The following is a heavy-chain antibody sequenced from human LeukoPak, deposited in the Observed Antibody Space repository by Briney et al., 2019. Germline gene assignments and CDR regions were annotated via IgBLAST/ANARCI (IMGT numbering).Heavy chain of an antibody. CDR3: ARDVPYYYESSGYYSLGFDI. V-gene: IGHV3-21*03. CDR2: ISSSSSYI. J-gene: IGHJ3*02. CDR1: GFTFSNYS. Sequence: GGSLRLSCEASGFTFSNYSMNWVRQAPGKGLEWVSSISSSSSYIYYADSVKGRFTISSDSAKNSLYLQMNSLRAEDTAVYYCARDVPYYYESSGYYSLGFDIWGQGTMVTVSS. D-gene: IGHD3-22*01.